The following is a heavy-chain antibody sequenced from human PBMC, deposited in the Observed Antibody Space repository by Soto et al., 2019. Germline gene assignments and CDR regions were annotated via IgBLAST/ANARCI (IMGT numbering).Heavy chain of an antibody. J-gene: IGHJ6*02. CDR1: GFAFSNFH. V-gene: IGHV3-23*01. D-gene: IGHD1-26*01. CDR2: IGGAGNGI. Sequence: EMQVLESGGGLVQPGGSLRLSCAASGFAFSNFHMNWVRQAPGKGLQWVATIGGAGNGIHYADCVEGRFTVSRDNSKNTLHLQMDGLRDEDTAIYYCAKSFSDAWEAGMDVWGQGTTVTVSS. CDR3: AKSFSDAWEAGMDV.